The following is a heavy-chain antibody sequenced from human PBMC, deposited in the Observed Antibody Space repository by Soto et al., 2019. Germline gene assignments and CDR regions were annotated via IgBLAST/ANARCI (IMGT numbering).Heavy chain of an antibody. J-gene: IGHJ6*02. Sequence: EVQLVESGGGLIQPGGSLRLSCAASGLTVSSNYMNWVRQAPGKGLEWVSLIYTGGGTYYADSVKRRFTVSRDNSKNTLYLQMNSLRAEDTAVYYCARMGQWRVPGDYYYGMDVWGQGTSVTVSS. CDR2: IYTGGGT. CDR3: ARMGQWRVPGDYYYGMDV. V-gene: IGHV3-53*01. CDR1: GLTVSSNY. D-gene: IGHD6-19*01.